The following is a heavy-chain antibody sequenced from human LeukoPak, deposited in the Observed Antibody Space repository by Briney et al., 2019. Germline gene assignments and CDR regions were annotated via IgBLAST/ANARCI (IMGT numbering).Heavy chain of an antibody. J-gene: IGHJ4*02. V-gene: IGHV4-59*01. Sequence: SETLSLTCAVYGGSFSGYYWSWIRQPPGKGLEWIGYIYYSGNTNYNPSLKSRVTISVDTSKNQFSLKLSSVTAADTAVYYCARTSGYVGYWGQGTLVTVSS. CDR3: ARTSGYVGY. D-gene: IGHD1-26*01. CDR1: GGSFSGYY. CDR2: IYYSGNT.